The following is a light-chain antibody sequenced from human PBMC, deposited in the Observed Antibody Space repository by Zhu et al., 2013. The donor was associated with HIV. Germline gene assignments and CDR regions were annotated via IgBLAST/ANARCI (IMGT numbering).Light chain of an antibody. Sequence: QSVLTQPPSVSAAPGQKVTISCSGSSSNIGNNYVSWYQQLPGTAPKLLIYDNNRRPSGIPDRFSAFKSAMSATLAITGLEPGDEADYYCGTWDSSLSTFAFGGGTKLTVL. CDR2: DNN. V-gene: IGLV1-51*01. J-gene: IGLJ3*02. CDR3: GTWDSSLSTFA. CDR1: SSNIGNNY.